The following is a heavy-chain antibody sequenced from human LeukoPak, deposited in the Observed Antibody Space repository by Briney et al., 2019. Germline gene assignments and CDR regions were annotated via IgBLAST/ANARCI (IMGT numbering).Heavy chain of an antibody. Sequence: SETLSLTCTVSGGSISSYYWSWIRQPPGMGLEWIGYIYYSGSTNYNPSLKSRVTISVDTSKNQFSLKLSSVTAADTAVYYCAREQWLDDAFDIWGQGTMVTVSS. CDR2: IYYSGST. CDR1: GGSISSYY. V-gene: IGHV4-59*01. D-gene: IGHD6-19*01. CDR3: AREQWLDDAFDI. J-gene: IGHJ3*02.